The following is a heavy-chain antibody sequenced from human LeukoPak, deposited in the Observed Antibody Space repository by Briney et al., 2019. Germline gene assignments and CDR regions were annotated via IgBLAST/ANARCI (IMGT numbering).Heavy chain of an antibody. CDR2: IWSDGSEK. Sequence: PGGSLRLSCAASGFSFSGYGMHWVRQTPGKGLEWVAVIWSDGSEKYYADSVKGRFTISRDNAKNSLYLQMNSLRAEDTAVYYCASTAGGYWGQGTLVTVSS. J-gene: IGHJ4*02. D-gene: IGHD4-11*01. V-gene: IGHV3-33*01. CDR3: ASTAGGY. CDR1: GFSFSGYG.